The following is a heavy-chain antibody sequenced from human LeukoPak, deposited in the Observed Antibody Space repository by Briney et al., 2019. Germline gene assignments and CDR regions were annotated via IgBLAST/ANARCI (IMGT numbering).Heavy chain of an antibody. CDR3: ARVSRYFDWLPPTLGY. V-gene: IGHV3-30*02. CDR2: IRYDGSNK. D-gene: IGHD3-9*01. CDR1: GFTFSSYG. Sequence: PGGSLRLSCAASGFTFSSYGMHWVRQAPGKGLEWVAFIRYDGSNKYYADSVKGRFTISRDNAKNSLYLQMNSLRAEDTAVYYCARVSRYFDWLPPTLGYWGQGTLVTVSS. J-gene: IGHJ4*02.